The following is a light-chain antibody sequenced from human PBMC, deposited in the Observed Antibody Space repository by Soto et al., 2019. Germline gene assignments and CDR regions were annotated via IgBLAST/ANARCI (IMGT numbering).Light chain of an antibody. V-gene: IGKV1-5*03. CDR3: QQYNSYPWT. CDR2: KAS. J-gene: IGKJ1*01. CDR1: QSISSW. Sequence: DIQMTQSPSTLSASVGDRVTVTCRASQSISSWLAWYQQKPGKAPKLLIYKASTLESGVPSSFSGSGSGTEFTLTIRSLQPDDFATYYCQQYNSYPWTFGQGTQVEIK.